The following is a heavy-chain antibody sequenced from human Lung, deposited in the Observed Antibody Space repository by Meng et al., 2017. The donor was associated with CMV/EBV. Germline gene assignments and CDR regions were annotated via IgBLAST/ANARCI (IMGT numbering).Heavy chain of an antibody. CDR3: ARDRTAIGYYYYVMDF. D-gene: IGHD2-21*02. J-gene: IGHJ6*02. CDR2: IYYSGST. V-gene: IGHV4-59*01. CDR1: APPISTYY. Sequence: SXTXSLXXXXSAPPISTYYWSWIRQPPGKGLEWIGYIYYSGSTNYNPSLRSRVSISVDTSKNQFSLELSSVTAADTAIYYCARDRTAIGYYYYVMDFWGHGXTVTVSS.